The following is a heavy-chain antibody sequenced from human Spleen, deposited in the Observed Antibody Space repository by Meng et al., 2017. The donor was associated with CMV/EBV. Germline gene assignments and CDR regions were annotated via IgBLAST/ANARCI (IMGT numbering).Heavy chain of an antibody. CDR2: INPNSGAT. Sequence: ASVKVSCKASGYTFTGLYMQWVRQAPGQGLEWVGWINPNSGATKYAQKFQGRVTMTRDTSISTAYMEVSGLRSDDTAVYYCARDVDYYDNSSYLTYYFDYWGQGTLVTVSS. J-gene: IGHJ4*02. CDR1: GYTFTGLY. D-gene: IGHD3-22*01. V-gene: IGHV1-2*02. CDR3: ARDVDYYDNSSYLTYYFDY.